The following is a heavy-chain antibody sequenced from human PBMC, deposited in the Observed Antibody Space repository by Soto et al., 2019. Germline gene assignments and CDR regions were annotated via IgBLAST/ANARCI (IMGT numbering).Heavy chain of an antibody. Sequence: SETLSLTCTVSGGSISSGGYYWSWIRQHPGKGLEWIGYIYYSGSTYYNPSLKSRVTISVDTSKNQFSLKLSSVTAADTAVYYCARSGGPGVPRKNGNYFDYWGQGTLVTVSS. CDR1: GGSISSGGYY. J-gene: IGHJ4*02. V-gene: IGHV4-31*03. CDR3: ARSGGPGVPRKNGNYFDY. CDR2: IYYSGST. D-gene: IGHD2-8*02.